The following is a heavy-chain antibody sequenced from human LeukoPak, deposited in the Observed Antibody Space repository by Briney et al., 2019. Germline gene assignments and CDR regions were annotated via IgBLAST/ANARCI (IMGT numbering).Heavy chain of an antibody. CDR2: ISSSGTTI. CDR3: ARGVPTGYYTSCYDY. D-gene: IGHD3/OR15-3a*01. Sequence: GGSLRLYCAASGINFSDSEMNWVRQAPGKGLEWVSYISSSGTTIYYADSVKGRFTISRDNAKNSLYLQMNSLRAEDTAVYYCARGVPTGYYTSCYDYWGQGTLVTVSS. J-gene: IGHJ4*02. CDR1: GINFSDSE. V-gene: IGHV3-48*03.